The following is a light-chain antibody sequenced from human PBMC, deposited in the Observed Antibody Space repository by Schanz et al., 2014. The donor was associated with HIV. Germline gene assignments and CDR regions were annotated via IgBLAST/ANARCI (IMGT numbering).Light chain of an antibody. Sequence: AIQMTQSPSSLSASVGDRVTITCRASQGIRDDLGWYQQKPGKAPNLLIYATSSLRSGVPSRFSGSGSGTDFTLTISSLQPDDFATYYCQQYNAYPLTFGGGTKVEIK. V-gene: IGKV1-6*01. CDR1: QGIRDD. CDR2: ATS. J-gene: IGKJ4*01. CDR3: QQYNAYPLT.